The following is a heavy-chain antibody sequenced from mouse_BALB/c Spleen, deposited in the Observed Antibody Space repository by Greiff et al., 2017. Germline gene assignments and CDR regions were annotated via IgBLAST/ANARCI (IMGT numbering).Heavy chain of an antibody. CDR2: ISNGGGST. Sequence: EVKLVESGGGLVKPGGSLKLSCAASGFTFSSYTMSWVRQTPEKRLEWVAYISNGGGSTYYPDTVKGRFTISRDNAKNTLYLQMSSLKSEDTAMYYCARNLYGNYGGAMDYWGQGTSVTVSS. CDR3: ARNLYGNYGGAMDY. D-gene: IGHD2-1*01. J-gene: IGHJ4*01. CDR1: GFTFSSYT. V-gene: IGHV5-12-2*01.